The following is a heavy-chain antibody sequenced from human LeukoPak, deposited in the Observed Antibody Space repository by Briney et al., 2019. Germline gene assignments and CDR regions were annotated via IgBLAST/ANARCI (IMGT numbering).Heavy chain of an antibody. CDR3: AKAISSVVVVGSRWFDP. CDR2: ISDSAYGT. CDR1: GFTFSNAW. D-gene: IGHD3-22*01. J-gene: IGHJ5*02. Sequence: GGSLRLSCAASGFTFSNAWMNWVRQAPGQGLEWVSTISDSAYGTYYADSVKGRFTISRDNSKSTLYLQMNSLRAEDTAVYYCAKAISSVVVVGSRWFDPWGQGTLVTVSS. V-gene: IGHV3-23*01.